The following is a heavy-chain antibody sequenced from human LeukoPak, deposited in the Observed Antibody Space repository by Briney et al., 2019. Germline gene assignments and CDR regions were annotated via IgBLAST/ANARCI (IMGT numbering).Heavy chain of an antibody. J-gene: IGHJ4*02. CDR1: GFTFSSYS. CDR2: ISSSSSYI. D-gene: IGHD6-13*01. CDR3: ARDLGRGPDAAAGSNDY. V-gene: IGHV3-21*01. Sequence: GGSLRLSCAASGFTFSSYSMNWVRQAPGKGLEWVSSISSSSSYIYYADSVKGRFTISRDNAKNSLYLQMNSLRAEDTAVYYCARDLGRGPDAAAGSNDYWGQGTLVTVSS.